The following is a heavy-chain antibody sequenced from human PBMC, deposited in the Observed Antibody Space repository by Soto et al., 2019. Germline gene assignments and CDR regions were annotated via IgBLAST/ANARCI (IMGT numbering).Heavy chain of an antibody. CDR3: ARDSTTSVNWFDP. D-gene: IGHD2-2*01. V-gene: IGHV4-31*03. Sequence: PSETLSLTCTVSGGSISSGGYYWSWIRQHPGKGLEWIGYIYYSGSTYCNPSLKSRVTISVDTSKNQFSLKLSSVTAADTAVYYCARDSTTSVNWFDPWGQGTLVTVSS. J-gene: IGHJ5*02. CDR1: GGSISSGGYY. CDR2: IYYSGST.